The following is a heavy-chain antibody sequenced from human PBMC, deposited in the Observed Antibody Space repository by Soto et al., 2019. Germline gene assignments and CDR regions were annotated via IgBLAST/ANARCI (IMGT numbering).Heavy chain of an antibody. V-gene: IGHV1-2*02. Sequence: QVQLVQSEAEVKKPGASVKVSCKASGYTFTSNYMHWVRQAPGQGLEWMGWINPNSGGTNNAQKFQGRVTVTRDTDISTALKELSMLKPDDTDAYYCGIDGDSGATFEICGPGTIDPDSS. D-gene: IGHD6-25*01. J-gene: IGHJ3*02. CDR2: INPNSGGT. CDR3: GIDGDSGATFEI. CDR1: GYTFTSNY.